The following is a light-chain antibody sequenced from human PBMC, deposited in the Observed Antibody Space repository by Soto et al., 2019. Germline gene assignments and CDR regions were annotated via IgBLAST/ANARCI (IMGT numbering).Light chain of an antibody. CDR1: SSDVGGYDY. V-gene: IGLV2-8*01. J-gene: IGLJ3*02. CDR3: QSYDIRLSSWV. Sequence: QSVLTQPPSASGSPGQSVTISCTGTSSDVGGYDYVSWYQQHPGKAPKLIIYELNKRPSGVPDRFSGSRSASSASLAVTGLQPEDEADYYCQSYDIRLSSWVFGGGTQLTV. CDR2: ELN.